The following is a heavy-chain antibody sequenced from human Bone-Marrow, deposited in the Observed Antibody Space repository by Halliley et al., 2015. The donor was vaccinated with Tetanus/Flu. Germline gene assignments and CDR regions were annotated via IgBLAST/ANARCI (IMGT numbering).Heavy chain of an antibody. CDR1: GDSISSGTFY. D-gene: IGHD6-13*01. J-gene: IGHJ4*02. V-gene: IGHV4-39*01. Sequence: GLVKPSGTLSLTCTVSGDSISSGTFYWGWIRQPPGKGLEWIANMYYIGTTYYNPSLKSRVTISVEASKNQFSLQLASVTAADTAVYYCARQTAAGFFDYWGQGTLVTVSS. CDR3: ARQTAAGFFDY. CDR2: MYYIGTT.